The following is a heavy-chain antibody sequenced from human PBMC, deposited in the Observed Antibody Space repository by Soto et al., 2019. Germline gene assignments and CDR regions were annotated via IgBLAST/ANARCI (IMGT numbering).Heavy chain of an antibody. CDR1: GFTFSSYG. CDR3: ATRRDASYYYYGMDV. J-gene: IGHJ6*02. CDR2: ISGSGDNT. Sequence: VQLVESGGGVVQPGRSLRLSCAASGFTFSSYGMHWVRQATGKGLAWVLGISGSGDNTYYADSVKGRFTISRDNSKNTVFLQMNSLRAEDTAVYYCATRRDASYYYYGMDVWGQGTTVTVSS. D-gene: IGHD2-2*01. V-gene: IGHV3-23*04.